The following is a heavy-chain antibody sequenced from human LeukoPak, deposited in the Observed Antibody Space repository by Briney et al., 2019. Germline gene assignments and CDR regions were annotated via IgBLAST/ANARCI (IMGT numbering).Heavy chain of an antibody. V-gene: IGHV4-59*01. Sequence: SETLSLTCTVSGGSISSYYWSWIRQPPGKGLEWIGYIYYSGSTNYIPSLKSRVTISVDTSKNQFSLKLSSVTAADTAVYYCASSITGTLNFDYWGQGTLVTVSS. D-gene: IGHD1-20*01. J-gene: IGHJ4*02. CDR3: ASSITGTLNFDY. CDR2: IYYSGST. CDR1: GGSISSYY.